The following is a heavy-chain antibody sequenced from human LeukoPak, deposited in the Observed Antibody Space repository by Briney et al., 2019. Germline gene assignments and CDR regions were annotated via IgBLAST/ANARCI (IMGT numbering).Heavy chain of an antibody. J-gene: IGHJ4*02. CDR1: GGSISSYY. V-gene: IGHV4-59*01. CDR2: IYYSGST. CDR3: AREARGGYSYGYVLDY. Sequence: SETLSLTCTVSGGSISSYYWSWIRQPPGKGLEWIGYIYYSGSTNYNPSLKSRVTISVDTSKNQFSLKLSSVTAADTAVYYCAREARGGYSYGYVLDYWGQGTLVTVSS. D-gene: IGHD5-18*01.